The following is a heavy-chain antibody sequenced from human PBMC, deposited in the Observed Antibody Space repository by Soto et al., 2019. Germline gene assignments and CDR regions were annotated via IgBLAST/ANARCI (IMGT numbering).Heavy chain of an antibody. CDR1: GGSISSYY. CDR2: IYYSGST. CDR3: ARGPTYYDILTGLKYYYGMDV. V-gene: IGHV4-59*01. Sequence: PSETLSLTCTVSGGSISSYYWSWIRQPPGKGLEWIGYIYYSGSTNYNPSLKSRVTISVDTSKNQFPLKLSSVTAADTAVYYCARGPTYYDILTGLKYYYGMDVWGQGTTVTVSS. D-gene: IGHD3-9*01. J-gene: IGHJ6*02.